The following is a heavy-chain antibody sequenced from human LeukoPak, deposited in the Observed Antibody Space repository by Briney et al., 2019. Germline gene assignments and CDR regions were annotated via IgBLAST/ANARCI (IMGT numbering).Heavy chain of an antibody. V-gene: IGHV1-18*01. Sequence: ASVKVSCKTSGYTFNKYGITWERQAHAQGLEWMGWISAYNDVKKHGWKFQDKVVMTTDRSTSIAYMEMRSLRPDDTSIYYCARISFDSNGFDFQYWGQGTLVTV. D-gene: IGHD3-22*01. CDR3: ARISFDSNGFDFQY. J-gene: IGHJ4*02. CDR1: GYTFNKYG. CDR2: ISAYNDVK.